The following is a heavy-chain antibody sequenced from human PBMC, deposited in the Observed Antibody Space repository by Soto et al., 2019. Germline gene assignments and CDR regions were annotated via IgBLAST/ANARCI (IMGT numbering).Heavy chain of an antibody. CDR1: GYTFTSYG. V-gene: IGHV1-3*01. CDR2: INAGNGNT. CDR3: ARGSVDTAMVYYFDY. Sequence: ASVKVSCTASGYTFTSYGISWVRQAPGQRLEWMGWINAGNGNTKYSQKFQGRVTITRDTSASTAYMELSSLRSEDTAVYYCARGSVDTAMVYYFDYWGQGTLVTVSS. D-gene: IGHD5-18*01. J-gene: IGHJ4*02.